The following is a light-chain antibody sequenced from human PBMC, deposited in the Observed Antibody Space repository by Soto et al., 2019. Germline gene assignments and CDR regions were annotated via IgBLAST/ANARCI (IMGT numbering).Light chain of an antibody. J-gene: IGLJ1*01. CDR1: KNDIGVYDF. Sequence: QSALTQPPSASGSPGQSVTISCTGTKNDIGVYDFVSWYQHHPGKAPRLIIYEVVQRPSGVPDRFSGSKSGNTASLTVSGLQAADEADYLCKSYAGSNNYVFGSGTKLTVL. V-gene: IGLV2-8*01. CDR3: KSYAGSNNYV. CDR2: EVV.